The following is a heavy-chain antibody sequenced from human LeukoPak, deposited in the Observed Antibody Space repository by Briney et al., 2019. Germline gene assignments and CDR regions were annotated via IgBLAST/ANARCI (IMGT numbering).Heavy chain of an antibody. D-gene: IGHD3-10*01. V-gene: IGHV4-34*01. Sequence: SETLSLTCAVYGGSFSGYYWSWIRQPPGKGLEWIGEINHSGSTNYNPSLKSRVTISVDTSKNQFSLKLSSVTAADTAVYYCARRRGSHYYGSGIDYWGQGTLVTVSS. CDR3: ARRRGSHYYGSGIDY. J-gene: IGHJ4*02. CDR2: INHSGST. CDR1: GGSFSGYY.